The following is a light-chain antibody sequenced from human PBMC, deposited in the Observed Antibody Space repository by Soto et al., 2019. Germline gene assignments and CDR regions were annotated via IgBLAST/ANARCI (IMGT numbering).Light chain of an antibody. CDR1: QDIGRW. CDR3: QQYNGYSGT. J-gene: IGKJ1*01. CDR2: DAS. V-gene: IGKV1-5*01. Sequence: IQKTQSPSTLSASVGDRVTITCRASQDIGRWLAWYQQKPGKAAKFLIYDASRLKSGVTSRFSGSGSGTEFTLTISSLQPDDFATYYCQQYNGYSGTFGQGTRWIS.